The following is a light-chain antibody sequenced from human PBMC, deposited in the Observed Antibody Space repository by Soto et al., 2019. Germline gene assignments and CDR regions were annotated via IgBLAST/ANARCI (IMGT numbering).Light chain of an antibody. CDR1: SSDVGGYNY. V-gene: IGLV2-14*01. CDR2: EVS. J-gene: IGLJ2*01. CDR3: SSYTPSTTPVV. Sequence: QSALTQPASVSGSPGQSITISCTGTSSDVGGYNYVSWYQQHPGKAPKLMIYEVSNRPSGVSNRFSGSKSGNTASLTISGLQAEDEADYYCSSYTPSTTPVVFGGGTQLTVL.